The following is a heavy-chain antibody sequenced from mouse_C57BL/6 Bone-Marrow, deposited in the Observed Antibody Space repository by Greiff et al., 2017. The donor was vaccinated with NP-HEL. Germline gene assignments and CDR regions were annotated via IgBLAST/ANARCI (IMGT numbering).Heavy chain of an antibody. J-gene: IGHJ2*01. V-gene: IGHV1-76*01. CDR1: GYTFTDYY. CDR2: IYPGSGNT. Sequence: QVQLQQSGAELVRPGASVKLSCKASGYTFTDYYINWVKQRPGQGLEWIARIYPGSGNTYYNEKFKGKATLTAEKSSSTAYMQLSSLTSEDSAVYFCARGSPPYYFDYWGKGTTLTVSS. CDR3: ARGSPPYYFDY.